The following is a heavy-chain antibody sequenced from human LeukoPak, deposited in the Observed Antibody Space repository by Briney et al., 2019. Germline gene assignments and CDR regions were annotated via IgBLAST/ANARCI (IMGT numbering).Heavy chain of an antibody. CDR1: GFTFSTYA. V-gene: IGHV3-23*01. Sequence: GGSLRLSCAASGFTFSTYAMNWVRQAPAKGLEWVSTIGGGGPTTDYADSVKDRFTISRDNSKNTLYLQMNSLRAEDTAVYFCARGFLGGTDQYFDSWGQGTLVTVSS. J-gene: IGHJ4*02. CDR3: ARGFLGGTDQYFDS. CDR2: IGGGGPTT. D-gene: IGHD6-19*01.